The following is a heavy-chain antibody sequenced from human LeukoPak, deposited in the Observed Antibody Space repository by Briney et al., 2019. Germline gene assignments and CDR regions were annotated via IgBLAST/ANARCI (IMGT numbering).Heavy chain of an antibody. CDR1: DYFITSYL. CDR3: ARSGYYYDSSGYYPLVNDY. J-gene: IGHJ4*02. Sequence: GASLKISYAGADYFITSYLGGWVRAMPGKGLEWMGIIYPGDSDTRYSPSFQGQVTISADKSISTAYLQWSSLKASDTAMYYCARSGYYYDSSGYYPLVNDYWGQVTLVTVSS. D-gene: IGHD3-22*01. V-gene: IGHV5-51*01. CDR2: IYPGDSDT.